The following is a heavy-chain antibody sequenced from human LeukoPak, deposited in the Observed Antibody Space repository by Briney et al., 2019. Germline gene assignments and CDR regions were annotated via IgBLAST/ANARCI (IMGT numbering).Heavy chain of an antibody. CDR1: GFTFSSCG. D-gene: IGHD6-19*01. CDR3: ARTRGGGWYEMGH. J-gene: IGHJ4*02. V-gene: IGHV3-33*01. CDR2: IWYDGSDE. Sequence: GGSPRLSCAASGFTFSSCGMHWVRQAPGKGLEWVAFIWYDGSDEYYADSVKGRFTISRDNSKNTLYLQMNSLRVEDTAVYYCARTRGGGWYEMGHWGQGALVTVSS.